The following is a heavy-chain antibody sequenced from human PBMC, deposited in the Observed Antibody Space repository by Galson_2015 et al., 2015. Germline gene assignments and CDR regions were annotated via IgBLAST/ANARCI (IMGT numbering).Heavy chain of an antibody. V-gene: IGHV3-23*01. Sequence: SLRLSCAASGFTFSSYAMSWVRQAPGKGLEWVSLITASGESPYYADSVKRRFTISRSNSKNNLYLQMNSLRAEDTAMYYCAKGVGSDSYYANDYWGQGTLVTVSS. CDR1: GFTFSSYA. CDR3: AKGVGSDSYYANDY. CDR2: ITASGESP. D-gene: IGHD3-22*01. J-gene: IGHJ4*02.